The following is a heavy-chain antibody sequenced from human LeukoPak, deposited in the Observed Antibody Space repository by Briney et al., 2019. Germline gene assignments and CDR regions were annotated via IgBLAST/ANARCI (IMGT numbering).Heavy chain of an antibody. V-gene: IGHV1-69*13. J-gene: IGHJ6*03. Sequence: SVKVSCKASGGTFGRYVISWVRQAPGQGLEWMGGIIPIFGTANYVQKFQGRVTITADESTITAYMELSSLRSEDTAVYYCARGAFGVFPPATYYYYMDVWGKGTTVTVSS. CDR2: IIPIFGTA. CDR3: ARGAFGVFPPATYYYYMDV. D-gene: IGHD3-3*01. CDR1: GGTFGRYV.